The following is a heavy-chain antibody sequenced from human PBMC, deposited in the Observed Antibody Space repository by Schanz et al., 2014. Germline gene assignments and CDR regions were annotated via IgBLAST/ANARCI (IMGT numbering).Heavy chain of an antibody. J-gene: IGHJ4*02. V-gene: IGHV3-23*01. D-gene: IGHD6-13*01. CDR3: AKSQGSSFDS. CDR1: GFSLDIFA. CDR2: FNDGGVNK. Sequence: EVHLLESGGGLVEPGGSLRLSCATSGFSLDIFAVSWVRQAPGKGLEWVSSFNDGGVNKYYADSVKGRFTNSSDNSKSTLYLQMSSLRAEDTAVYYCAKSQGSSFDSWGQGTLVTVSS.